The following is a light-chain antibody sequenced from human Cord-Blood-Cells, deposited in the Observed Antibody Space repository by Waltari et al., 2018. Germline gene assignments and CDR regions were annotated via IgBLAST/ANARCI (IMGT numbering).Light chain of an antibody. V-gene: IGLV2-11*01. Sequence: QSALTQPRSVSGSPGQSVTISCTGTCSDVGGYNYVSWYQQHPGKAPKLMIYDVSKRPSGVPDRFSGSKSGNTASLTISGLQAEDEADYYCCSYAGSYTNYVFGTGTKVTVL. J-gene: IGLJ1*01. CDR1: CSDVGGYNY. CDR3: CSYAGSYTNYV. CDR2: DVS.